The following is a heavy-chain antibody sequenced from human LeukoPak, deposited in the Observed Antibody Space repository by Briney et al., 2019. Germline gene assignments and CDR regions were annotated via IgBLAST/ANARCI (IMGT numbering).Heavy chain of an antibody. CDR3: AKRTSGSSWYSSDY. Sequence: PGGSLRLSCTASGFTFSGYSMNWVRQAPGKGLEWVSTTSGDATSTYYADSVKGRFTISRDNSKNTLYLQMNSLRAEDTAVYYCAKRTSGSSWYSSDYWGQGTLVTVSS. CDR1: GFTFSGYS. D-gene: IGHD6-13*01. V-gene: IGHV3-23*01. CDR2: TSGDATST. J-gene: IGHJ4*02.